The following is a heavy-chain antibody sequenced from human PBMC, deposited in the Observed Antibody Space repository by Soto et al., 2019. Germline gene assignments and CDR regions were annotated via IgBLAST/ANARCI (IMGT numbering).Heavy chain of an antibody. CDR3: ERAGVYSSANIDV. V-gene: IGHV3-66*01. D-gene: IGHD6-25*01. J-gene: IGHJ6*03. CDR2: TISGGST. Sequence: EVQLVESGGGLVQPGGSLRVSCAASGLTVSNNSMNWVRQAPGKGLEWVSITISGGSTYYADTAKGRLTISRDNSKNTLHIQMNSLTAEDTAVYYWERAGVYSSANIDVWGEGATGTVSS. CDR1: GLTVSNNS.